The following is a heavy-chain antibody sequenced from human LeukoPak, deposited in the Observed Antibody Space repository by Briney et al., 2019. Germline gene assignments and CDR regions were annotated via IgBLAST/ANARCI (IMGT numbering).Heavy chain of an antibody. CDR3: AKDVLGGSGYFLFDS. Sequence: PGGSLRLSCAASGFTFSSYGMHWVRQAPGKGLEWVAFIRYDGSKYYADSVKGRFTISRDNSKNTLYLQMNSLRAGDTAVYYCAKDVLGGSGYFLFDSWGRGTLVTVSS. D-gene: IGHD3-3*01. CDR1: GFTFSSYG. J-gene: IGHJ4*02. V-gene: IGHV3-30*02. CDR2: IRYDGSK.